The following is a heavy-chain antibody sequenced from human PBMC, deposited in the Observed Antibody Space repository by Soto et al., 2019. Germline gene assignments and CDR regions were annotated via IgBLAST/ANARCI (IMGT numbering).Heavy chain of an antibody. CDR2: IYSSGST. D-gene: IGHD5-18*01. Sequence: SETLSLTCTVSGVSIINYYWNWILQSPGKGLEWIGYIYSSGSTHYNPSLQNRVTILIDTSKNQVSLKVNSVTAADTAVYYCARDHPHSYGVYYFPYWGQGTPVTVS. CDR1: GVSIINYY. V-gene: IGHV4-59*01. J-gene: IGHJ4*02. CDR3: ARDHPHSYGVYYFPY.